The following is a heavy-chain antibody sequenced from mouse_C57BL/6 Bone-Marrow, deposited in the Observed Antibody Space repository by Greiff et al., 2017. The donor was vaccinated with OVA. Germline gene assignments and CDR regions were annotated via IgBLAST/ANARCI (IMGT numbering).Heavy chain of an antibody. Sequence: QVQLKQPGAELVRPGTSVKLSCKASGYTFTSYWMHWVKQRPGQGLEWIGVIDPSDSYTNYNQKFKGKATLTVDTSSSTAYMQLSSLTSEDSAVYYCAKKVLRDYYAMDYWGQGTSVTVSS. CDR3: AKKVLRDYYAMDY. CDR2: IDPSDSYT. CDR1: GYTFTSYW. J-gene: IGHJ4*01. V-gene: IGHV1-59*01. D-gene: IGHD1-3*01.